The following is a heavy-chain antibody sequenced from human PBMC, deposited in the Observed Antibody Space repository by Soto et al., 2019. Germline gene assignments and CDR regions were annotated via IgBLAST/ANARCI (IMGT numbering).Heavy chain of an antibody. CDR2: IIPILGTQ. D-gene: IGHD3-22*01. J-gene: IGHJ6*02. CDR3: ARSILVVISTGYYYYGMDV. CDR1: AGTFSSYA. Sequence: QVQLVQSGAEVKKPGSSVKVSCKASAGTFSSYAISWVRQAPGQGLEWMGGIIPILGTQNYAQKFQGRVTVTADESTRTAYMELSSLRPEDTAVYYCARSILVVISTGYYYYGMDVWGQGTTVTVSS. V-gene: IGHV1-69*01.